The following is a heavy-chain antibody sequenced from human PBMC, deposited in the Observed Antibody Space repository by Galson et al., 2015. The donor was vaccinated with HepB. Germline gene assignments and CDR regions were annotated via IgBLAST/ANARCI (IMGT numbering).Heavy chain of an antibody. V-gene: IGHV1-18*01. Sequence: SVKVSCKASGYTFTSYGISWVRQAPAQGLEWMGWVSAYNGNTNYAQKLQGRVTMTTDTSASTAYMELSSLRSEDTAVYYCARNPWEWDSQAFDIWGQGTMVTVSS. D-gene: IGHD1-26*01. CDR2: VSAYNGNT. J-gene: IGHJ3*02. CDR1: GYTFTSYG. CDR3: ARNPWEWDSQAFDI.